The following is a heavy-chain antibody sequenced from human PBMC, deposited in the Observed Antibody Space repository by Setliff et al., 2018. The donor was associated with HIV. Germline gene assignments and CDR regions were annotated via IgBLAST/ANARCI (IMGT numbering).Heavy chain of an antibody. J-gene: IGHJ4*02. CDR1: DGSISTYY. CDR2: IYYSGIT. CDR3: ARGDYDSGGYYFVK. V-gene: IGHV4-59*01. D-gene: IGHD3-22*01. Sequence: SETLSLTCAVSDGSISTYYWSWIRQPPGRGLEWIGYIYYSGITNYSPSLKSRVTLLVDTSKNQFSLRLSSVTAADTAVYFCARGDYDSGGYYFVKWGQGALVTVSS.